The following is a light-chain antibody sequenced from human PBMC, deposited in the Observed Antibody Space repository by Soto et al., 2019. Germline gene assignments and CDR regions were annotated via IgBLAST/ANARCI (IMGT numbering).Light chain of an antibody. CDR3: QQHGISHIT. Sequence: EFVMTQSPAPLSVSPGERATLSCRASQGINRNLAWYRHKPGQAPRLLIYGASSRATGIPDRFSGSGSGTDFTLTISRLEPEDFAVYYCQQHGISHITFGQGTLLEI. V-gene: IGKV3-20*01. CDR1: QGINRN. CDR2: GAS. J-gene: IGKJ5*01.